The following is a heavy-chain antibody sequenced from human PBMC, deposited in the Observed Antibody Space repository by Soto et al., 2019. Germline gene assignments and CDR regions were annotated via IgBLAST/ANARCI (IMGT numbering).Heavy chain of an antibody. Sequence: QVQLGQSGAELKKPGSSVKVSCMSSGGTLSSDSFSWVRQDPGQGIEWMGRIIPVLGIPNYAQKFQGRLTISADRSTTTGYMELSSLTSEDPAVYYCARVVDFYFDDWGQGTMVTVSS. CDR1: GGTLSSDS. D-gene: IGHD5-12*01. CDR3: ARVVDFYFDD. CDR2: IIPVLGIP. V-gene: IGHV1-69*02. J-gene: IGHJ4*02.